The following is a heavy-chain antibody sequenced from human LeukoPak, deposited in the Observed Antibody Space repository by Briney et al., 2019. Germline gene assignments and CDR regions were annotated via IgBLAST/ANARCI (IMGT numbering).Heavy chain of an antibody. V-gene: IGHV3-7*01. D-gene: IGHD1-14*01. CDR1: GFNFNSYS. Sequence: PGGSLRLSCAASGFNFNSYSMNWVRQAPGKGPEWVANIKQDGSEKYYVDSVKGRFTISRDNAETSLHLQMNSLRAEDTAVYYCARGGNHGNYWYFDLWGRGTLVTVSS. J-gene: IGHJ2*01. CDR2: IKQDGSEK. CDR3: ARGGNHGNYWYFDL.